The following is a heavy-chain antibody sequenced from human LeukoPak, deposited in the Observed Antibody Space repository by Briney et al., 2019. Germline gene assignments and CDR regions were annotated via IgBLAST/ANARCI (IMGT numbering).Heavy chain of an antibody. CDR2: ISGSGGST. Sequence: QPGGSLRLSCAASGFTFSSYAMSWVRQAPGKGLEWVSAISGSGGSTYYADSVKGRFTISRDNSKNTVYLQMNSLRAEDTAVFYCVKDMKIKAAGYYFDYWGQGTLVTVSS. V-gene: IGHV3-23*01. J-gene: IGHJ4*02. CDR1: GFTFSSYA. CDR3: VKDMKIKAAGYYFDY. D-gene: IGHD6-13*01.